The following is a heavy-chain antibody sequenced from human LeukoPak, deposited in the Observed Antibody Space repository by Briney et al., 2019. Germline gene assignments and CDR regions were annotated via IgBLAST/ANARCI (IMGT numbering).Heavy chain of an antibody. Sequence: GGSLRLSCAASGFTFSSYSMNWVRQAPGKGLEWVSSISSSSSYTYHADSVKGRFTISRDNAKNSLYLQMNSLRAEDTAVYYCARDHQGRSAGEDYWGQGTLVTVSS. V-gene: IGHV3-21*01. D-gene: IGHD6-19*01. CDR3: ARDHQGRSAGEDY. CDR2: ISSSSSYT. J-gene: IGHJ4*02. CDR1: GFTFSSYS.